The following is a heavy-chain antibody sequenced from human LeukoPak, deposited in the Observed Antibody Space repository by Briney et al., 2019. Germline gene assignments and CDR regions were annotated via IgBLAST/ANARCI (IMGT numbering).Heavy chain of an antibody. Sequence: GASVKVSCKASGGTFSSYAISWVRQAPGQGLEWMGWISAYNGNTNYAQKLQGRVTMTTDTSTSTAYMELRSLRSDDTAVYYCARDSRAIAVAPRDFDYWGQGTLVTVSS. V-gene: IGHV1-18*01. D-gene: IGHD6-19*01. CDR3: ARDSRAIAVAPRDFDY. CDR2: ISAYNGNT. CDR1: GGTFSSYA. J-gene: IGHJ4*02.